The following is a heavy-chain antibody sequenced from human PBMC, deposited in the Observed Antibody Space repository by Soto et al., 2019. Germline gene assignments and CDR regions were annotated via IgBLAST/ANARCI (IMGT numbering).Heavy chain of an antibody. CDR2: INPESGNP. J-gene: IGHJ4*02. V-gene: IGHV1-2*05. CDR1: GYTFTDYY. CDR3: ASEDCRNTNCLKGFDY. D-gene: IGHD2-15*01. Sequence: ASVKVSCQGSGYTFTDYYMHWVRQAPGQGFAWVGGINPESGNPKYVPKFQGRVTVTRDTSTSIAYMELNRLTSDDTVVYYCASEDCRNTNCLKGFDYWGQGTLVTVSS.